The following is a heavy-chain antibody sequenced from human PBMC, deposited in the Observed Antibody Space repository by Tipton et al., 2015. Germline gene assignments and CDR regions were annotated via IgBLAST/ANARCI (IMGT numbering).Heavy chain of an antibody. CDR1: GDSISNYY. CDR3: ARTYSYDSGTDYEGDWFDP. V-gene: IGHV4-4*08. D-gene: IGHD3-10*01. CDR2: IHSTGST. Sequence: TLSLTCTVSGDSISNYYWSWIRQPPGKGLEWIGYIHSTGSTDYNPSLKGRLTISLDTTKNHFSLRLNSVTAADTAVYYCARTYSYDSGTDYEGDWFDPWGQGTLVTVSS. J-gene: IGHJ5*02.